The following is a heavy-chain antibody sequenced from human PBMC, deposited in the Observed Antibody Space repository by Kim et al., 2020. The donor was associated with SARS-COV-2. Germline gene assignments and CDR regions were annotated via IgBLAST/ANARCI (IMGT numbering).Heavy chain of an antibody. Sequence: GGSLRLSCAASGFTFNKNAMTWVRQAPGKGLEWVSTITDSGAKTYYADSVQGRFTISRDNSKGTVDLQMNSLRPEDTAIYYCARGMIDHWVQGTLVTGAS. V-gene: IGHV3-23*01. CDR1: GFTFNKNA. J-gene: IGHJ1*01. CDR3: ARGMIDH. D-gene: IGHD3-16*02. CDR2: ITDSGAKT.